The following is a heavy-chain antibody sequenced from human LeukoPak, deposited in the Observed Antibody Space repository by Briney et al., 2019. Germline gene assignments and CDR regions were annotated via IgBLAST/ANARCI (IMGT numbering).Heavy chain of an antibody. CDR2: ISYDGSNK. D-gene: IGHD3-3*01. CDR3: AREHYDFWSGYRGEGY. J-gene: IGHJ4*02. CDR1: GFTFSSYA. Sequence: GGSLRLSCAASGFTFSSYAMHWVRQAPGKGLEWVAVISYDGSNKYYADSVKGRFTISRDNSKNTLYLQMNSLRAEDTAVYYCAREHYDFWSGYRGEGYWGQGTLVTVSS. V-gene: IGHV3-30*04.